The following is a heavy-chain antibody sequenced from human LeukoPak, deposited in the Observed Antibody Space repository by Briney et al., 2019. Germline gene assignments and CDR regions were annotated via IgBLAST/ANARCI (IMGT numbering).Heavy chain of an antibody. V-gene: IGHV1-69*04. Sequence: ASVTVSCKASGGTFSSYAISWVRQAPGQGLEWMGRIIPILGIANYAQKFQGRVTITADKSTSTAYMELSSLRSEDTAVYYCARDSSGYRDAFDIWGQGTMVTVSS. CDR1: GGTFSSYA. J-gene: IGHJ3*02. CDR2: IIPILGIA. D-gene: IGHD3-22*01. CDR3: ARDSSGYRDAFDI.